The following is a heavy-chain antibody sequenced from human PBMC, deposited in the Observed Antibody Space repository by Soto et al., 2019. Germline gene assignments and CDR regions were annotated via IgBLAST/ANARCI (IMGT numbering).Heavy chain of an antibody. CDR2: IYYSGST. V-gene: IGHV4-31*03. CDR1: GGSISSGGYY. CDR3: ARMVYCSGGSCHQTNWFDP. D-gene: IGHD2-15*01. Sequence: SETLSLTCTVSGGSISSGGYYWSWIRQHPGKGLEWIGCIYYSGSTYYNPSLKSRVTISVDTSKNQFSLKLSSVTAADTAVYYCARMVYCSGGSCHQTNWFDPWGQGTLVTVSS. J-gene: IGHJ5*02.